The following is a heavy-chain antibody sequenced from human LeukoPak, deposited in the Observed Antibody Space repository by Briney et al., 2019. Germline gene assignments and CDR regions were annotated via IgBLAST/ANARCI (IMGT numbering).Heavy chain of an antibody. J-gene: IGHJ2*01. CDR1: GFTFSSYW. CDR3: ARDFIGQWLQDWYFDL. CDR2: IKQDGSEK. V-gene: IGHV3-7*01. D-gene: IGHD6-19*01. Sequence: GGSPRLSCAASGFTFSSYWMSWVRQAPGKGLEWVANIKQDGSEKYYVDSVKGRFTISRDNAKNSLYLQMNSLRAEDTAVYYCARDFIGQWLQDWYFDLWGRGTLVTVSS.